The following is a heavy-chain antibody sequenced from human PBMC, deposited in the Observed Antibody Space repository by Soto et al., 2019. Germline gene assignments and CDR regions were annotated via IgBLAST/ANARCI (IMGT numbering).Heavy chain of an antibody. CDR1: GGSVSSGSYY. J-gene: IGHJ6*02. V-gene: IGHV4-61*01. CDR3: ARDHLRGTRRGGYYHYGMDV. CDR2: IYYSGST. Sequence: QVQLQESGPGLVKPSETLSLTCTVSGGSVSSGSYYWSWIRQPPGKGLEWIGYIYYSGSTNYNPSLKSRVTISVDTSKNQFSLKLSSVTAADTAVYYCARDHLRGTRRGGYYHYGMDVWGQGTTVTVSS. D-gene: IGHD3-16*01.